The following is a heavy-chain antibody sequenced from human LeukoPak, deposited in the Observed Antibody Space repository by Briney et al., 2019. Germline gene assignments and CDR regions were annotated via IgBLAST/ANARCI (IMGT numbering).Heavy chain of an antibody. CDR2: INPNSGGT. J-gene: IGHJ4*01. CDR3: ARVRRHIVVVTAFWFDY. D-gene: IGHD2-21*02. Sequence: ASVKVSCKASGYTFTGYYMHWVRQAPGQGLEWMGWINPNSGGTNYAQKFQGRVTMTRDTSISTAYMELSRLRSDDTAVYYCARVRRHIVVVTAFWFDYWGQEPWSPSPQ. CDR1: GYTFTGYY. V-gene: IGHV1-2*02.